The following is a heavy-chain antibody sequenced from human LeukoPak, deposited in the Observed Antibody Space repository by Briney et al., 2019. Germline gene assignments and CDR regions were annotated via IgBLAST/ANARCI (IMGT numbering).Heavy chain of an antibody. CDR3: ARGGDGYNFDY. Sequence: GGSLRLSCAASGFTFSSYGMNWVRQAPGKGLEWVSSISSSSSYIYYADSVKGRFTISRDNAKNSLYLQMNSLRAEDTAVYYCARGGDGYNFDYWGQGTLVTVSS. CDR1: GFTFSSYG. CDR2: ISSSSSYI. J-gene: IGHJ4*02. D-gene: IGHD5-24*01. V-gene: IGHV3-21*01.